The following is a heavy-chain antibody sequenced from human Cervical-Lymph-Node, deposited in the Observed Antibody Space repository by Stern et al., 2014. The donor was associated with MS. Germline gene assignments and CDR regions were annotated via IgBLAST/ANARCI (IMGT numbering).Heavy chain of an antibody. CDR2: IGSSGSPV. Sequence: VQLVESGGDLVKPGGSLRLSCAASGFSFSDYHMSWVRQAPGKGLEWVSYIGSSGSPVYYADSVKGRFTISRDNAKTSLYLQMNSLRAEDTAVYYCVKTRTAWGQGTLVTVSS. CDR3: VKTRTA. V-gene: IGHV3-11*01. CDR1: GFSFSDYH. J-gene: IGHJ5*01.